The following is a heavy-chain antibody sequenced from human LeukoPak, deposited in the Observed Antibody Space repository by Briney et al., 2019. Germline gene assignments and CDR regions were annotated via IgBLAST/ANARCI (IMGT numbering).Heavy chain of an antibody. V-gene: IGHV4-59*01. D-gene: IGHD2-2*01. J-gene: IGHJ4*02. CDR3: ARDRGPVVGYDY. Sequence: PSETLSLTCTVSGDSIRTYYWNWIRQPPGKGLEWIGYIYYTGSTNYNPTLNSRVTISVDTSKNQFSLKLSSVTAADTAVYYCARDRGPVVGYDYWGQGTLVPGSS. CDR1: GDSIRTYY. CDR2: IYYTGST.